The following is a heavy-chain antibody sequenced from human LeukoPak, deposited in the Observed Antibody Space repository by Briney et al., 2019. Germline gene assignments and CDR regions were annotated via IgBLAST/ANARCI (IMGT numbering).Heavy chain of an antibody. CDR1: GFTFSTYS. D-gene: IGHD3-10*01. CDR3: ARVGSGNSFDY. CDR2: ISSASTFI. V-gene: IGHV3-21*01. J-gene: IGHJ4*02. Sequence: GGSLRLSCAASGFTFSTYSMNWVRQAPGKGLEWVSFISSASTFISYADSVKGRFTISRDNAKNSLYLQMNSLTAEDTAVYYCARVGSGNSFDYWGQGTLITVSS.